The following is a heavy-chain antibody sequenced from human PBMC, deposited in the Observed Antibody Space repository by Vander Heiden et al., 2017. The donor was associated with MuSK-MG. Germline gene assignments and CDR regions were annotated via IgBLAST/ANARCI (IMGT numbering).Heavy chain of an antibody. CDR1: GFTFSSYW. CDR2: IKQDGSEK. CDR3: ARVVVVPARKKYYYYGMDV. Sequence: EVQLVESGGGLVQPGGSLRLSCAASGFTFSSYWMGWVRQAPGKGLEWVANIKQDGSEKYYVDSVKGRFTISRDNAKNSLYLQMNSLRAEDTAVYYCARVVVVPARKKYYYYGMDVWCQGTTVTLAS. D-gene: IGHD2-2*01. J-gene: IGHJ6*02. V-gene: IGHV3-7*01.